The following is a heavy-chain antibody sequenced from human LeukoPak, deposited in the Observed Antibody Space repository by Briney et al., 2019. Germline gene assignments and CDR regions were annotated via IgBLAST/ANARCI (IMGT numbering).Heavy chain of an antibody. J-gene: IGHJ4*02. V-gene: IGHV3-74*01. Sequence: GGSLRLSCAAPGNYWMHWVRQAPGKGLVWVSHINSDGSWTGYADSVKGRFTISKDNAKNMVYLHMYSLRVDDTAVYYCVSFYETYWGRGTLVTVSS. CDR3: VSFYETY. D-gene: IGHD2-2*01. CDR1: GNYW. CDR2: INSDGSWT.